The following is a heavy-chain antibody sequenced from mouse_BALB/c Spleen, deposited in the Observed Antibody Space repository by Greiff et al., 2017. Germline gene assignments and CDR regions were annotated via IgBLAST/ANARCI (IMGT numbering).Heavy chain of an antibody. CDR1: GFTFSSYA. CDR3: AIYYGDFDV. J-gene: IGHJ1*01. CDR2: ISSGGSYT. D-gene: IGHD2-13*01. V-gene: IGHV5-9-4*01. Sequence: EVKLVESGGGLVKPGGSLKLSCAASGFTFSSYAMSWVRQSPEKRLEWVAEISSGGSYTYYPDTVTGRFTISRDNAKNTLYLEMSSLRSADTAMFYCAIYYGDFDVWGAGTTVTVSA.